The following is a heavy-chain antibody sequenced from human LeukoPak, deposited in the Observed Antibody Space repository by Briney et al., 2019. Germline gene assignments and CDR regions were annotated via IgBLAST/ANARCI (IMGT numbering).Heavy chain of an antibody. V-gene: IGHV3-9*01. CDR3: VKGLGQYYYGSGQLDY. D-gene: IGHD3-10*01. CDR1: GFTFDDYA. J-gene: IGHJ4*02. Sequence: GGSLRLSCAASGFTFDDYAMHWVRQVPGKGLEWVSGISWNSAYIGYADSVKGRFTISRDSAKNSLYLQMNSLRAEDTALYYCVKGLGQYYYGSGQLDYWGQGTLVTVSS. CDR2: ISWNSAYI.